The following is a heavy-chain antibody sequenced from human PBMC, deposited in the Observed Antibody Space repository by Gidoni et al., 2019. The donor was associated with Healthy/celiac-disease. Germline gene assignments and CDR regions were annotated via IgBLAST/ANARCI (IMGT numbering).Heavy chain of an antibody. CDR3: ASGTFTNHFDY. V-gene: IGHV4-31*03. Sequence: QVQLQASAPGLVKPSQTLSLTCPVSVGSFSSGGYYWSWIRQHPGKGLEWIGYIYSRGSTYYNPSLKSRVTISVDTSKNQFSLKLSSVTAADTAVYYCASGTFTNHFDYWGQGTLVTVSS. CDR2: IYSRGST. D-gene: IGHD2-8*01. CDR1: VGSFSSGGYY. J-gene: IGHJ4*02.